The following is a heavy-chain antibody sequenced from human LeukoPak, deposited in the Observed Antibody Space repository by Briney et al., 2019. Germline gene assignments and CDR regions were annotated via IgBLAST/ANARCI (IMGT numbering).Heavy chain of an antibody. Sequence: SETLSLTCTVSGGSISSYYWSWIRQPPGKGLEWIGYIYYSGSTNYNPSLKSRVTISVDTSKNQFSLKLSSVTAADTAVYYCARGLGYSSGWYYYYYYMDVWGKGTTVTVSS. CDR3: ARGLGYSSGWYYYYYYMDV. V-gene: IGHV4-59*12. CDR2: IYYSGST. J-gene: IGHJ6*03. D-gene: IGHD6-19*01. CDR1: GGSISSYY.